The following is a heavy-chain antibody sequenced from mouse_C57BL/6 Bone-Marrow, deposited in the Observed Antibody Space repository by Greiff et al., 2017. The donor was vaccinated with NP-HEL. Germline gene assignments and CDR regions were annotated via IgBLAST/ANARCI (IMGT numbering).Heavy chain of an antibody. CDR3: ARNYYGSSIYWYFDV. D-gene: IGHD1-1*01. CDR1: GYTFTSYW. J-gene: IGHJ1*03. V-gene: IGHV1-55*01. Sequence: VKLQESGAELVKPGASVKMSCKASGYTFTSYWITWVKQRPGQGLEWIGDIYPGSGSTNYNEKFKSKATLTVDTSSSTAYMQLSSLTSEDSAVYYCARNYYGSSIYWYFDVWGTGTTVTVSS. CDR2: IYPGSGST.